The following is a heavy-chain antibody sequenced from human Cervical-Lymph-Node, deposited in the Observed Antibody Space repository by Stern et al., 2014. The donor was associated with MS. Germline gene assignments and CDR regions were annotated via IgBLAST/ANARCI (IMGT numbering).Heavy chain of an antibody. V-gene: IGHV1-18*01. D-gene: IGHD6-19*01. CDR1: GYAFSSYG. J-gene: IGHJ5*02. CDR2: ISAYRGIA. CDR3: AAWLDTGYNWFDP. Sequence: VQLLESGAEVKKPGASVKVSCKTSGYAFSSYGISWVRQAPGQGLEWTGWISAYRGIANYAQRFQGRVTMATDTSTSTAYMELRSLVSDDTAVYFCAAWLDTGYNWFDPWGQGTLVTVSS.